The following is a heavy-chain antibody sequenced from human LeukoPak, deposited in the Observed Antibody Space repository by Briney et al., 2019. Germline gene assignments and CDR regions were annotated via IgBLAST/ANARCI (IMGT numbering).Heavy chain of an antibody. J-gene: IGHJ6*02. D-gene: IGHD4-17*01. CDR3: ARDSLEYGDQNPNYYYYGMDV. Sequence: SVKVSCKASGGTFSSYAISWVRQAPGQGLEWMGRIIPIFGIANYAQKFQGRVTITADKSTSTAYMELSSLRSEDTAVYYRARDSLEYGDQNPNYYYYGMDVWGQGTTVTVSS. V-gene: IGHV1-69*04. CDR2: IIPIFGIA. CDR1: GGTFSSYA.